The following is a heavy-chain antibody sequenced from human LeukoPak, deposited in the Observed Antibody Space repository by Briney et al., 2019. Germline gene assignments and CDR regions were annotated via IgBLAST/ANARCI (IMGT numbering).Heavy chain of an antibody. CDR2: ISAYNGNT. J-gene: IGHJ5*02. D-gene: IGHD2-2*01. CDR3: ARDPRMIVVPGPNWFDP. Sequence: GASVKVSCKASGYTFTSYGISWVRQAPGQGLEWMGWISAYNGNTNYAQKLQGRVTMTTDTSTSTAYMELRSLRSDDTAVYYCARDPRMIVVPGPNWFDPWGQGTLVTVSS. V-gene: IGHV1-18*01. CDR1: GYTFTSYG.